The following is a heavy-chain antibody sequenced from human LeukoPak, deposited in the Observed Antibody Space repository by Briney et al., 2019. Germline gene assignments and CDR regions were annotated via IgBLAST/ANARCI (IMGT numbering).Heavy chain of an antibody. CDR3: ASSPYYWYYFDY. Sequence: ASVKVSCKASGYTFTGYYMHWVRQAPGQGLEWMGRINPNSGGTNYAQKFQGRATMTRDTSISTAYMELSRLRSDDTAVYYCASSPYYWYYFDYWGQGTLVTVSS. J-gene: IGHJ4*02. D-gene: IGHD2-8*01. CDR1: GYTFTGYY. CDR2: INPNSGGT. V-gene: IGHV1-2*06.